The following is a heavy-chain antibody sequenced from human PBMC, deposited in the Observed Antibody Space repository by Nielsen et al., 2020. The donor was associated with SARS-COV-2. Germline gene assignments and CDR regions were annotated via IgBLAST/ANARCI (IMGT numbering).Heavy chain of an antibody. J-gene: IGHJ5*02. CDR1: GYTFTDYY. CDR3: AREDVGRDGTSWLDH. Sequence: ASVKVSCKASGYTFTDYYIHWVRQAPGQGLEWMGRINPYSGNIGYAQKFQGRLTVTRNTSISTVYMELSSLRSDDTAVYFCAREDVGRDGTSWLDHWGQGALVTVSS. D-gene: IGHD5-24*01. V-gene: IGHV1-8*02. CDR2: INPYSGNI.